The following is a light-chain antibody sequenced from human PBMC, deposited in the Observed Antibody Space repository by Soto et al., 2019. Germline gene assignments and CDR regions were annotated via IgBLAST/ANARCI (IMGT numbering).Light chain of an antibody. CDR2: NSS. CDR1: QSVRSNY. Sequence: EMGVTQSPGTLSLSPGERATLSCRASQSVRSNYLAWYQQKPGQAPRLLIYNSSTRATGIPDRFSGSGSGTDFTLTISRLEPEDFALYYCQQYRAFPQTFAQGPKVAIK. V-gene: IGKV3-20*01. J-gene: IGKJ1*01. CDR3: QQYRAFPQT.